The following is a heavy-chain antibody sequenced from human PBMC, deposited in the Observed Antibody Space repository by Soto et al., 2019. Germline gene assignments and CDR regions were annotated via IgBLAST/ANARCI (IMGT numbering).Heavy chain of an antibody. J-gene: IGHJ6*02. CDR2: IIPIFGTA. CDR1: GGTFSSYA. Sequence: SVKVSCKDSGGTFSSYAISWVRQAPGQGLEWMGGIIPIFGTANYAQKFQGRVTITADESTSTAYMELSSLRSEDTAVYYCARYYSNTTYYYYGMDVWGQWTTVTVSS. V-gene: IGHV1-69*13. CDR3: ARYYSNTTYYYYGMDV. D-gene: IGHD4-4*01.